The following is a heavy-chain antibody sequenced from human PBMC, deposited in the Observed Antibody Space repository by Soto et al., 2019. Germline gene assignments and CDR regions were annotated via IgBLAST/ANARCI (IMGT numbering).Heavy chain of an antibody. V-gene: IGHV4-59*01. CDR3: ARLNDDDAFDI. CDR1: GGSISSYY. Sequence: SETLSLTCTVSGGSISSYYWSWIRQPPGKGLEWIGYIYYSGSTNYNPSLKSRVTISVDTSKNQFSLKLSSVTAADTAVYYCARLNDDDAFDIWGQGTMVNVSS. CDR2: IYYSGST. J-gene: IGHJ3*02. D-gene: IGHD1-1*01.